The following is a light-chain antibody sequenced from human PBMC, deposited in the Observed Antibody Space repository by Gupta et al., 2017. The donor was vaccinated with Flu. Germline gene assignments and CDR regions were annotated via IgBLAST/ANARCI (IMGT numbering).Light chain of an antibody. CDR1: DLENKY. J-gene: IGLJ2*01. CDR3: QAWDGITVV. V-gene: IGLV3-1*01. CDR2: QDV. Sequence: CSGDDLENKYVCWYQQKPGQSPVLVVYQDVKRPSGIPERFSGSNSGDTATLTISGTQAMDEAEYYCQAWDGITVVFGGGTKLTVL.